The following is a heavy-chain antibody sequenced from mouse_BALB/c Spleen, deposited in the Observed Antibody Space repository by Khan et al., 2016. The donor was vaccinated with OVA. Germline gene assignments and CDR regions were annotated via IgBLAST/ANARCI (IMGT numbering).Heavy chain of an antibody. J-gene: IGHJ2*01. Sequence: QVQLKQSGPGLVAPSQSLSITCTVYGYSLTRYGVHWVRQPPGKGLEWLGLIWAGGCTNYNWALMSRLSISIDNSKSLVFLIMNSLLTDDTALYCYARSKYLGRYWGQGTTLTVSS. V-gene: IGHV2-9*02. D-gene: IGHD1-1*01. CDR1: GYSLTRYG. CDR2: IWAGGCT. CDR3: ARSKYLGRY.